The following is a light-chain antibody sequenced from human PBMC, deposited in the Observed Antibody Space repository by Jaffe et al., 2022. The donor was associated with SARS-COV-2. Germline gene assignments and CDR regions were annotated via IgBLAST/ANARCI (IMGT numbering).Light chain of an antibody. CDR1: QSLLHSNGYNY. V-gene: IGKV2-28*01. CDR3: MQAIQTPRT. J-gene: IGKJ1*01. CDR2: LGS. Sequence: DIVMTQSPLSLPVTPGEPASISCRSSQSLLHSNGYNYLDWYLQKPGQSPQLLIYLGSNRASGVPDRFSGSGSGTDFTLKISRMEAEDVGLYYCMQAIQTPRTFGQGTKVEIK.